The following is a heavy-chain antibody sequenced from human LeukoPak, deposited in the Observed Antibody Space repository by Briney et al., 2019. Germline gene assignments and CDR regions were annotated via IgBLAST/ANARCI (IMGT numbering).Heavy chain of an antibody. V-gene: IGHV4-59*08. CDR2: IFYLGST. CDR3: ARHVYSGYEHSDH. J-gene: IGHJ4*02. Sequence: SETLSLTCTVSGGSISSYYWSWIRQFPGQGLEWIGYIFYLGSTEYNSSLKSRVTISVDRAKSQFSLRLSSVTAADTAVYYCARHVYSGYEHSDHWGQGILITVSS. CDR1: GGSISSYY. D-gene: IGHD5-12*01.